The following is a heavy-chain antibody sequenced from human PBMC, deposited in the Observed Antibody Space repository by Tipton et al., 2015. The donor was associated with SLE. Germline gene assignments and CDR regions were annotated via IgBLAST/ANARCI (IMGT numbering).Heavy chain of an antibody. J-gene: IGHJ4*02. CDR2: ISSSSTI. Sequence: SLRLSCAASGFTFSSYSMNWVRQAPGKGLEWVSYISSSSTIYYADSVKGRFTISRDNAKNSLYLQMNSLRAEDTAVYYCARIAVAGRDYWGQGTLVTVSS. CDR1: GFTFSSYS. CDR3: ARIAVAGRDY. V-gene: IGHV3-48*01. D-gene: IGHD6-19*01.